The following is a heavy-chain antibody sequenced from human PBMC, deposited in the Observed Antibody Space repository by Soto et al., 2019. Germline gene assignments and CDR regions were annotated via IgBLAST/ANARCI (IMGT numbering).Heavy chain of an antibody. CDR3: ASGYYGSGSYIKYHFDY. V-gene: IGHV1-2*04. D-gene: IGHD3-10*01. J-gene: IGHJ4*02. CDR2: INPNSGGT. Sequence: QVQLVQSGAEVKKPGASVKVSCKASGYTFTGYYMHWVRQAPGQGLEWMGWINPNSGGTNYAQKFQGWVTMTSDTSISTAYMELSRLRSDDTAVYYCASGYYGSGSYIKYHFDYWCQGTLVTVSS. CDR1: GYTFTGYY.